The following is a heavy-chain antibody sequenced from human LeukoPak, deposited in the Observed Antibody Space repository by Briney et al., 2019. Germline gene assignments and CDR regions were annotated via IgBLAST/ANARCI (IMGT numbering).Heavy chain of an antibody. CDR1: GFTFSSYD. J-gene: IGHJ4*02. CDR2: IGTAGDT. V-gene: IGHV3-13*01. Sequence: GGSLRLSCAASGFTFSSYDMHWVRQATGKGLEWVSAIGTAGDTYYPGSVKGRFTISGENAKNSLYLQMNSLRAGDTAVYYCARGHDYGDFVDYWGQGTLVTVSS. D-gene: IGHD4-17*01. CDR3: ARGHDYGDFVDY.